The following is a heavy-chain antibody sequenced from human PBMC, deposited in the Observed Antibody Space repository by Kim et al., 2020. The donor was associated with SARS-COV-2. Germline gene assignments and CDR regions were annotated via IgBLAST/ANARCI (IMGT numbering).Heavy chain of an antibody. D-gene: IGHD3-9*01. Sequence: SETLSLTCTVSGGSISSYYWSWIRQPPGKGLEWVGYIYYSGSTNYNPSLKSRVTISVDTSKNQFSLKLSSVTAADTAVYYCARSGLLGTGYRRTDAFDIWGQGTMVTVSS. CDR3: ARSGLLGTGYRRTDAFDI. CDR1: GGSISSYY. V-gene: IGHV4-59*08. CDR2: IYYSGST. J-gene: IGHJ3*02.